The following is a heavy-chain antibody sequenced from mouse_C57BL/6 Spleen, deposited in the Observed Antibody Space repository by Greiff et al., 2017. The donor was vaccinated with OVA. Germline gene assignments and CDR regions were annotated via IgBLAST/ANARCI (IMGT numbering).Heavy chain of an antibody. Sequence: QVQLQQPGTELVKPGASVKLSCKASGYTFTSYWMHWVKQRPGQGLEWIGNINPSNGGTNYNEKFQSKATLTVDKSSSTANMQLSSLTSVASAVYDCARTTMITSHYFDYWGQGTTLTVSS. V-gene: IGHV1-53*01. CDR1: GYTFTSYW. J-gene: IGHJ2*01. CDR2: INPSNGGT. CDR3: ARTTMITSHYFDY. D-gene: IGHD2-4*01.